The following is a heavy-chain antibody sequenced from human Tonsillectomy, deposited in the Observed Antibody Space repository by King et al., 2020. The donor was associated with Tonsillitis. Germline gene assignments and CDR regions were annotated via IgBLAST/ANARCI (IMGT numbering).Heavy chain of an antibody. D-gene: IGHD3-3*01. J-gene: IGHJ6*02. Sequence: VQLVESGGGLVQPGGSLRLSCAASGFTFSSYAMSWVRQAPGKGLEWVSAISGSGGSTYYADSVKGRFTISRDNSKNTLYLQMNSLRAEDTAVYYCAISRFGVVIYYYYGMDVWGQGTTVTVSS. CDR3: AISRFGVVIYYYYGMDV. CDR1: GFTFSSYA. CDR2: ISGSGGST. V-gene: IGHV3-23*04.